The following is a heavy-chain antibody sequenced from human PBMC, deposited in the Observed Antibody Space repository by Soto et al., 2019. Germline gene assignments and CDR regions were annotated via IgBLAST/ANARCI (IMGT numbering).Heavy chain of an antibody. V-gene: IGHV3-15*01. J-gene: IGHJ6*02. CDR2: TKSKTDGGTT. CDR1: GFTFSNAW. D-gene: IGHD3-10*01. Sequence: GGSLRLSGAGSGFTFSNAWMSWVRQGPGKGLEGVGRTKSKTDGGTTEYAEPVKGRFTISRDDSKSTLYVQMNSLKIEATGVYYCATYRSSLFHMVAWGQGTTVTVSS. CDR3: ATYRSSLFHMVA.